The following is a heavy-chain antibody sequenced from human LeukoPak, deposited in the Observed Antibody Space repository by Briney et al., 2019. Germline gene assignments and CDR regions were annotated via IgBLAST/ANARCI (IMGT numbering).Heavy chain of an antibody. D-gene: IGHD3-22*01. V-gene: IGHV1-18*01. J-gene: IGHJ3*02. Sequence: ASVKVSCKASGGTFSSYGISWVRQAPGQGLEWMGWISAYNGNTNYAQKLQGRVTMTTDTSTSTAYMELRSLRSDDTAVYYCARPSSPQKWLSDSDAFDIWGQGTMVTVSS. CDR1: GGTFSSYG. CDR3: ARPSSPQKWLSDSDAFDI. CDR2: ISAYNGNT.